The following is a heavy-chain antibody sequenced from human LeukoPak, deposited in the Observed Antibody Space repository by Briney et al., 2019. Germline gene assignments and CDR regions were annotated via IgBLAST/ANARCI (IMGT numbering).Heavy chain of an antibody. V-gene: IGHV4-39*07. CDR1: GGSISSSSYY. D-gene: IGHD6-19*01. Sequence: SETLSLTCTVSGGSISSSSYYWSWIRQPPGKGLEWIGEINHSGSTNYNPSLKSRVTISVDTSKNQFSLKLSSVTAADTAVYYCARGYSSGWYGYWGQGTLVTVSS. CDR2: INHSGST. J-gene: IGHJ4*02. CDR3: ARGYSSGWYGY.